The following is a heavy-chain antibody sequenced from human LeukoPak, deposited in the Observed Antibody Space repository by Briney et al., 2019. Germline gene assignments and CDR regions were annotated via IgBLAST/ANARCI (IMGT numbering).Heavy chain of an antibody. Sequence: PSETLSLTCTVSGGSISSSSYYWGWIRQPPGKGLEWIGSIYYRGSTYYNPSLKSRVTISVDMSKNQFFLKLSSVTPEDTAVYYCARDLGTSGWYTFDFWGQGSLVTVTS. CDR2: IYYRGST. CDR1: GGSISSSSYY. J-gene: IGHJ4*02. V-gene: IGHV4-39*07. CDR3: ARDLGTSGWYTFDF. D-gene: IGHD6-19*01.